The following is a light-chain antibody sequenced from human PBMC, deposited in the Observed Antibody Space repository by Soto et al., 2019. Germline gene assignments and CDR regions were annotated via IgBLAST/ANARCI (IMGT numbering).Light chain of an antibody. V-gene: IGKV1-5*03. J-gene: IGKJ1*01. CDR3: QQYNDFPS. CDR2: EAS. Sequence: IQMTQSPNTLSASVGDRVSITCRASENANGHLAWYQQKPGKAPKLLIYEASILESGVPSRFSGSGYGTEFTLTITGLLPEYFVTYYCQQYNDFPSFGQGTKV. CDR1: ENANGH.